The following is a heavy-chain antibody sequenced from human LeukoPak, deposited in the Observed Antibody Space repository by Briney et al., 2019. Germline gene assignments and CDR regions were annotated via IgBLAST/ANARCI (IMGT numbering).Heavy chain of an antibody. V-gene: IGHV3-23*01. CDR3: ARDLYVDIVAPSGMDV. J-gene: IGHJ6*02. CDR1: GFTVSSNY. CDR2: ISGSGGST. Sequence: PGGSLRLSCAASGFTVSSNYMSWVRQAPGKGLEWVSAISGSGGSTYYADSVKGRFTISRDNSKNTLYLQMNSLRAEDTAVYYCARDLYVDIVAPSGMDVWGQGTTVTVSS. D-gene: IGHD5-12*01.